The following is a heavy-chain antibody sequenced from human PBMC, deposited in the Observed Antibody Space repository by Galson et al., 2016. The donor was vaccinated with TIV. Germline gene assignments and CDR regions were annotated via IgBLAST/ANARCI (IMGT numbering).Heavy chain of an antibody. CDR3: ARFVDSSCCFDS. V-gene: IGHV4-30-4*08. CDR2: IYYSGST. D-gene: IGHD3-22*01. CDR1: GGSISSGDYY. J-gene: IGHJ4*02. Sequence: TLSLTCTVSGGSISSGDYYWHWIRQSPGKGLEWIGYIYYSGSTYYNPSLKSRVTIAVDTSKKQSSLKLTSLSATDRAVYYCARFVDSSCCFDSWGQGILVTVSS.